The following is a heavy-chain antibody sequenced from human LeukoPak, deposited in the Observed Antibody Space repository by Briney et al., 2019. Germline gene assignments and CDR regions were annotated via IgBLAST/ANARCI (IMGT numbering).Heavy chain of an antibody. CDR3: AREDGYYYMDV. Sequence: SETLSLTCTVSGGSISSSSYYWGWIRQPPGKGLEWIGSIYYSGSTYYNPSLKSRVTISVDTSKNQFSLKLSSVTAADTAVYYCAREDGYYYMDVWGKGTTVTVSS. V-gene: IGHV4-39*07. D-gene: IGHD5-24*01. CDR2: IYYSGST. CDR1: GGSISSSSYY. J-gene: IGHJ6*03.